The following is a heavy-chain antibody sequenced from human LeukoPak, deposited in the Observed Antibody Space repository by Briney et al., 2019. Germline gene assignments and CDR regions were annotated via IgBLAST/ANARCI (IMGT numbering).Heavy chain of an antibody. J-gene: IGHJ4*02. CDR1: GYTLTELS. Sequence: ASVKVSCKVSGYTLTELSMHWVRQAPGKGLEWMGGFDPEDGETIYAQKFQGRVTITRNTSISTAYMELSSLRSEDTAVYYCARTGSGGSCYSNWGQGTLVTVSS. CDR2: FDPEDGET. CDR3: ARTGSGGSCYSN. V-gene: IGHV1-24*01. D-gene: IGHD2-15*01.